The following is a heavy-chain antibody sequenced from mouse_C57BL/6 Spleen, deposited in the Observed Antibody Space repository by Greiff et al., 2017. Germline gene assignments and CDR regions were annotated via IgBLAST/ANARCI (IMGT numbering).Heavy chain of an antibody. V-gene: IGHV5-9-1*02. J-gene: IGHJ1*03. CDR1: GFTFSSYA. D-gene: IGHD4-1*01. CDR3: TRVGTNWPSYFDV. Sequence: EVKLMESGEGLVKPGGSLKLSCAASGFTFSSYAMSWVRQTPEKRLEWVAYISSGGDYIYYADTVKGRFTISRDNARNTLYLQMSSLKSEDTAMYYCTRVGTNWPSYFDVWGTGTTVTVSS. CDR2: ISSGGDYI.